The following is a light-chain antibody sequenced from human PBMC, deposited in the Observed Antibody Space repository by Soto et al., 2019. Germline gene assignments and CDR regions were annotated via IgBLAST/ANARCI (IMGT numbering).Light chain of an antibody. V-gene: IGKV1-9*01. J-gene: IGKJ2*01. CDR2: VAS. CDR3: QQVSRYSYT. CDR1: QGIGSY. Sequence: DIQLTQSPSFLSASVGDRVTITCRASQGIGSYLVWYQQKPGKAPNLLIYVASTLESGVPSRFSGSGFGTEFTLTVSSLQHEDFATYYCQQVSRYSYTFGQGTKLEIK.